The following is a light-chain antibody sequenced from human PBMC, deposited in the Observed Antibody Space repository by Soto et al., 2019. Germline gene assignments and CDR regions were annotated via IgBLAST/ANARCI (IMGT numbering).Light chain of an antibody. Sequence: DIQMTQSPSSLSAFVGDSITITCQASQDIKNYLNWYQHKPGKAPKILIYDAFKSDTGVPSRFSGSGSGTDFTFTINNLQPEDIETYFCQQYDSLPPTFGGGTRV. CDR2: DAF. CDR3: QQYDSLPPT. V-gene: IGKV1-33*01. J-gene: IGKJ4*01. CDR1: QDIKNY.